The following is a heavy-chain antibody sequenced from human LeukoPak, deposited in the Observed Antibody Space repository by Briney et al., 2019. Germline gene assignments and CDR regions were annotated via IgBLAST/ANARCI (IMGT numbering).Heavy chain of an antibody. D-gene: IGHD3-10*01. CDR1: GGSLSGYY. CDR3: ARGVTYYYGSGRPYYFDY. V-gene: IGHV4-34*01. J-gene: IGHJ4*02. Sequence: SETLSLTCAVYGGSLSGYYWSWIRQPPGKGLEWIGEINHSGSTNYNPSLKSRVTISVDTSKNQFSLKLSSVTAADTAVYYCARGVTYYYGSGRPYYFDYWGQGTLVTVSS. CDR2: INHSGST.